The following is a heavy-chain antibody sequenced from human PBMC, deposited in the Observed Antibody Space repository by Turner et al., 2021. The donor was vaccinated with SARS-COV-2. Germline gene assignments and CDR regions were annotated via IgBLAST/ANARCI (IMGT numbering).Heavy chain of an antibody. J-gene: IGHJ6*02. CDR3: ALYSGYDSWYGMDV. Sequence: QVQLVQSGAEVKKPGASVKVSCRAPGYTFTSYYMHWVRQAPGQGLEWMGIINPSGDSTSYAQKFQGRVTMTRDTSTSTVYMEMSSLRSEDTAMYYCALYSGYDSWYGMDVWGQGTTVTVSS. D-gene: IGHD5-12*01. CDR1: GYTFTSYY. CDR2: INPSGDST. V-gene: IGHV1-46*01.